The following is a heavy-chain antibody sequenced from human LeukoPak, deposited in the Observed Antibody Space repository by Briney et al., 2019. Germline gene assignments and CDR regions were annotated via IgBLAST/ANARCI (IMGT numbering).Heavy chain of an antibody. CDR3: ARDRGSSGYNWFDP. CDR2: ISWNSGSI. D-gene: IGHD6-6*01. V-gene: IGHV3-9*01. CDR1: GFTFDDYA. Sequence: GRSLRLSCAASGFTFDDYAMHWVRQAPGKGLEWVSGISWNSGSIGYADSVKGRFTISRDNAKNSLYLQMNSLRAEDTAVYYCARDRGSSGYNWFDPWGQGTLVTVSS. J-gene: IGHJ5*02.